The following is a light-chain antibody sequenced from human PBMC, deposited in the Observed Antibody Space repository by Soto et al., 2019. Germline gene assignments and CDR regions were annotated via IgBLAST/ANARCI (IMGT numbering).Light chain of an antibody. J-gene: IGKJ3*01. V-gene: IGKV3-15*01. Sequence: EIVMTQSPATLSVSPGERATLSCRASQSVRSNLAWYQQKPRQAPRLLIYDTSTRATGIPARFSGSGAGTTFTPPISSMQSADYAISYYQQYNNWPPLTFGPGTKVDI. CDR1: QSVRSN. CDR3: QQYNNWPPLT. CDR2: DTS.